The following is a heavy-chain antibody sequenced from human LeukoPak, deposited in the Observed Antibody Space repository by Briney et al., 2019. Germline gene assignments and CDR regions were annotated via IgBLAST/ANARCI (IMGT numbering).Heavy chain of an antibody. D-gene: IGHD6-19*01. V-gene: IGHV3-33*01. CDR3: ARVEAVAGLPLN. Sequence: PGGSLRLSCAASGFTFSSYGMHWVRQAPGKGLEWVAVIWYDGGYKYNTDSVKGRFTISRDNSKNTLYLQMSSLRAEDTAMYYCARVEAVAGLPLNWGQGTLVTVSS. J-gene: IGHJ4*02. CDR1: GFTFSSYG. CDR2: IWYDGGYK.